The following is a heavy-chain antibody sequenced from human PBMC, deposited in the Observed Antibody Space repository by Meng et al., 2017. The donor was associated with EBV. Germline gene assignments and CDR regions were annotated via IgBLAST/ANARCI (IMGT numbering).Heavy chain of an antibody. J-gene: IGHJ4*02. CDR1: GGTFSSYA. CDR3: ARERPGGMATTPYFDY. D-gene: IGHD5-24*01. CDR2: IIPILGIA. Sequence: VQLVQSGAEVKKPGSSVKVSCKASGGTFSSYAISWVRQAPGQGLEWMGGIIPILGIANYAQKFQGRVTTTADKSTSTAYMELSSLRSEDTAVYYCARERPGGMATTPYFDYWGQGTLVTVSS. V-gene: IGHV1-69*10.